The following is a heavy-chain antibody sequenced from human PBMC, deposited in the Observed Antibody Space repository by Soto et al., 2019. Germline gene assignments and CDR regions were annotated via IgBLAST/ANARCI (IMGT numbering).Heavy chain of an antibody. V-gene: IGHV3-33*08. D-gene: IGHD3-16*01. J-gene: IGHJ3*02. CDR1: GFTLSSYA. CDR2: IWYDGSNK. Sequence: GRSLRLSCAASGFTLSSYAMHWVRQAPGKGLEWVAVIWYDGSNKYYADSVKGRFTISRYNSKNTLYLQINSLKAEDTALYYSARDFRRFGVSEGVHDAFDIWRQGTMVRVS. CDR3: ARDFRRFGVSEGVHDAFDI.